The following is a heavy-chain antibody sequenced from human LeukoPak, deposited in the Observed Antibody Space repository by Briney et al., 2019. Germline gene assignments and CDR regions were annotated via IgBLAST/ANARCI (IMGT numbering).Heavy chain of an antibody. Sequence: ASVKVSYKASGYTFTGNYIHWVRQAPGQGLEWMGLINANSGGTHYAQKFQGRVTMTGDTSISTAYMELSRLRSDDTAVYYCARDLSLAVPVQGYWGQGTLVTVSS. CDR3: ARDLSLAVPVQGY. D-gene: IGHD6-19*01. V-gene: IGHV1-2*02. CDR2: INANSGGT. CDR1: GYTFTGNY. J-gene: IGHJ4*02.